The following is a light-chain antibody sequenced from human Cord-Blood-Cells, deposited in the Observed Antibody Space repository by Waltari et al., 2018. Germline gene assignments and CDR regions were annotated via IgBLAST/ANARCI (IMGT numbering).Light chain of an antibody. J-gene: IGKJ1*01. CDR1: PSVLYSSNNKNY. Sequence: DIVMTQSPDSLAVSLGGRATIHCQSSPSVLYSSNNKNYLAWYQQKPGQPPKLLIYWASTRESGVPDRFSGSGSGTDFTLTISSLQAEDVAVYYCQQYYSTPLTFGQGTKVEIK. CDR2: WAS. V-gene: IGKV4-1*01. CDR3: QQYYSTPLT.